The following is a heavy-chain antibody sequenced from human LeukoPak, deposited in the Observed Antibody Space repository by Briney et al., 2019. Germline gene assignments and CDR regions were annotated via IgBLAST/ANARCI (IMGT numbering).Heavy chain of an antibody. D-gene: IGHD6-13*01. CDR1: EFTFSRYI. J-gene: IGHJ4*02. Sequence: GGPLRLSCAASEFTFSRYIMNWVRQAPGKGLEGVSTISSTSTYIYYADSVKGRFTISRDNTKNSLDLQMNSLRAEDTAVYYCARDASLSQPGGFDYWGQGSLVTVSS. CDR2: ISSTSTYI. CDR3: ARDASLSQPGGFDY. V-gene: IGHV3-21*01.